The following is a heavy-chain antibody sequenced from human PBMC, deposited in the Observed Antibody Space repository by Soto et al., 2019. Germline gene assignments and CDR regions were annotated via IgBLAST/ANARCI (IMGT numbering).Heavy chain of an antibody. CDR1: GGSISSGGYS. Sequence: QLQLQESGSGLVKPSQTLSLTCAVSGGSISSGGYSWSWIRQPPGKGLEWIGYIYHSGSTYYNPSLKSRVTISVDRSKNQFSLKLSSVTAADTAVYYCASVGYCTNGVCYANLALLWWGQGTLVTVSS. CDR2: IYHSGST. CDR3: ASVGYCTNGVCYANLALLW. J-gene: IGHJ4*02. D-gene: IGHD2-8*01. V-gene: IGHV4-30-2*01.